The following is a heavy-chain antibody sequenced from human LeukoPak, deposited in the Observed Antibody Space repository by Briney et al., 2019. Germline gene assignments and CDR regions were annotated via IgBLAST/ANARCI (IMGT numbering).Heavy chain of an antibody. Sequence: ASVKVSCKASGGTFSSYAISWARQAPGQGLEWMGRIIPILGIANYAQKFQGRVTITADKSTSTAYMELSSLRSEDTAVYYCARDSGVGATTYYYYGMDVWGQGTTVTVSS. D-gene: IGHD1-26*01. V-gene: IGHV1-69*04. CDR2: IIPILGIA. J-gene: IGHJ6*02. CDR1: GGTFSSYA. CDR3: ARDSGVGATTYYYYGMDV.